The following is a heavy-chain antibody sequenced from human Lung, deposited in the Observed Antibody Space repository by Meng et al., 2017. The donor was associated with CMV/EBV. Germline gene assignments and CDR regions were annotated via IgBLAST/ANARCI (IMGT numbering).Heavy chain of an antibody. J-gene: IGHJ6*02. Sequence: GESLKISCAASGFTFSSYGMHWVRQAPGKGLEWVAFIRYDGSNKYYADSVKGRFTISRDNSKNTLYLQMNSLRAEDTAVYYCAKDFCSSTSCYRSYYYYGMDVXGQGXTVTVSS. V-gene: IGHV3-30*02. CDR2: IRYDGSNK. D-gene: IGHD2-2*01. CDR1: GFTFSSYG. CDR3: AKDFCSSTSCYRSYYYYGMDV.